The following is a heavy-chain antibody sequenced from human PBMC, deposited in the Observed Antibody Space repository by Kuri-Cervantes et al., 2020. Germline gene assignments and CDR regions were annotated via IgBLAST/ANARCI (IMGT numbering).Heavy chain of an antibody. CDR1: GGTFSSYG. J-gene: IGHJ4*02. D-gene: IGHD3-3*01. CDR2: ISAYNGNT. Sequence: ASVKVSCKASGGTFSSYGISWVRQAPGQGLEWMGWISAYNGNTNYAQKLQGRVTMTTDTSTSTAYMELRSLRSDDTAVYYCAREARDYDFWSGYRDYWGQGTLVTVSS. CDR3: AREARDYDFWSGYRDY. V-gene: IGHV1-18*01.